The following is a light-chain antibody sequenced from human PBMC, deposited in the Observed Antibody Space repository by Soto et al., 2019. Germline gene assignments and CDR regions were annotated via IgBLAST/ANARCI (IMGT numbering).Light chain of an antibody. Sequence: EIVLSQSPGILSLSPGERASLSCGASHSISSSFLAWYQQKPGQAPRLLIHGASSRATGIPDRFSGTGSETDFTLTISRLEPEDFAVYYCQQYDNSPITFGQGTRLEIK. J-gene: IGKJ5*01. V-gene: IGKV3-20*01. CDR3: QQYDNSPIT. CDR1: HSISSSF. CDR2: GAS.